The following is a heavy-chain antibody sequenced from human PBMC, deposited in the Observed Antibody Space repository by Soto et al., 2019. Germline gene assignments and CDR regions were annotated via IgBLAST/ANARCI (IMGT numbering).Heavy chain of an antibody. J-gene: IGHJ4*02. V-gene: IGHV3-66*01. CDR2: IYSGGST. CDR1: GFTVSTKY. CDR3: ARDPWAADY. Sequence: EVQLVESGGGLVQPAGSLRLSCAASGFTVSTKYMSWVRQAPGKGLEWVSVIYSGGSTFYADSVRGRFTISRDHSKNTVNLQMNSLRAEDTAVYYCARDPWAADYWGQGTLVTVSS. D-gene: IGHD6-25*01.